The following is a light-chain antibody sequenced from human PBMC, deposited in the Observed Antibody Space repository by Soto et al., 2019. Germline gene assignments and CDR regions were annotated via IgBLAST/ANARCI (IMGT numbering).Light chain of an antibody. V-gene: IGKV3-20*01. CDR3: QQYGSSPPT. CDR1: QSVSSN. J-gene: IGKJ1*01. Sequence: IVLTQSPGTLSLSSGQRATLSCRASQSVSSNLAWYQQKPGQAPRLLIYGASSRATGIPDRFSGSGSGTDFTLTISRLEPEDFAVYYCQQYGSSPPTFGQGTKVDIK. CDR2: GAS.